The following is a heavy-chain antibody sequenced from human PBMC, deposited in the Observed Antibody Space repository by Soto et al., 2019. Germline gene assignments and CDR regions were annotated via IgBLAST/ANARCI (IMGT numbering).Heavy chain of an antibody. CDR3: ARDRGDMVTGYRSGMDV. CDR2: IWYDGSNT. V-gene: IGHV3-33*01. D-gene: IGHD3-9*01. CDR1: GFTFSSYG. Sequence: QVQLVESGGGVVQPGRSLRLSCAASGFTFSSYGMHWVRQAPGKGLEWVAVIWYDGSNTYYADSVKGRFTISRDNSKNTLYLQMNSLRAEDTAVYHCARDRGDMVTGYRSGMDVWGQGTTATVSS. J-gene: IGHJ6*02.